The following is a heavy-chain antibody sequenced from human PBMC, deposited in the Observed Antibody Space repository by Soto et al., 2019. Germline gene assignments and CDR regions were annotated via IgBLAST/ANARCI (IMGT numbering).Heavy chain of an antibody. Sequence: QVQLVQSGAEVKQPGASVKVSCKASGYTFNTYGITWVRQAPGQGLEWMGWISTYSGNTHYAQNLRGRVIMTTDTSTPTAYMELRSLRSDDTAVYFWARVNEPIFRGLLTLDYWGQGTLVTVSS. CDR3: ARVNEPIFRGLLTLDY. V-gene: IGHV1-18*01. CDR2: ISTYSGNT. D-gene: IGHD3-10*01. CDR1: GYTFNTYG. J-gene: IGHJ4*02.